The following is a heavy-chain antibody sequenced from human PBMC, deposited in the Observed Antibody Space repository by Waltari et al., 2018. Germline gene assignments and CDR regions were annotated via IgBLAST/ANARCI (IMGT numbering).Heavy chain of an antibody. V-gene: IGHV3-7*01. D-gene: IGHD2-8*01. CDR2: IKQDGSEK. J-gene: IGHJ4*02. Sequence: EVHLVESGGGLVQPGGSLRLSCAASGFTFNSYWMSWVRQAPGKGLEWVANIKQDGSEKYYVDSVKGRFTISRDNAKNSLYLQVNTLRAEDTAVYYCARAGGPMVYVINSYFDYWGQGTLVTVSS. CDR3: ARAGGPMVYVINSYFDY. CDR1: GFTFNSYW.